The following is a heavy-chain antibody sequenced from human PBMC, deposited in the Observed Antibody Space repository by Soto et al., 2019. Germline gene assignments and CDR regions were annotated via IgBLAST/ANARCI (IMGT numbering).Heavy chain of an antibody. CDR2: IIPIFGTA. CDR3: ARDPLTYDSSGYYQGYFDY. CDR1: GGTFSSYA. D-gene: IGHD3-22*01. Sequence: SVKVSFKASGGTFSSYAISWVRQAPGQGLEWMGGIIPIFGTANYAQKFQGRVTITADESTSTAYMELSSLRSEDTAVYYCARDPLTYDSSGYYQGYFDYWGQGTLVTVSS. V-gene: IGHV1-69*13. J-gene: IGHJ4*02.